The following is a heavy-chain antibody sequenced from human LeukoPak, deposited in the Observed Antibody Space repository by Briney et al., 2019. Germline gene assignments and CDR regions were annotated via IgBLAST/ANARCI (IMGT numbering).Heavy chain of an antibody. V-gene: IGHV3-30-3*01. CDR3: ARDEIPYDSSGDYYGAIDY. D-gene: IGHD3-22*01. CDR2: ISYDGSNK. J-gene: IGHJ4*02. Sequence: GGSLRLSCAASGFTVSSIHMVWVRQAPGKGLEWVAVISYDGSNKYYADSVKGRFTISRDNSKNTLYLQMNSLRAKDTAVYYCARDEIPYDSSGDYYGAIDYWGQGTLVTVSS. CDR1: GFTVSSIH.